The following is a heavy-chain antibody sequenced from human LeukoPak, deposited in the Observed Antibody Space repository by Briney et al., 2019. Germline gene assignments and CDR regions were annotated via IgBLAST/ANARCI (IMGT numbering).Heavy chain of an antibody. Sequence: PGESLTLSCAASGFTFSTYWMSWVRQAPGKGLEWVANIKEDGSEKYYVDSVKGRFTISRDNAKNSLYLQMNSLRAEDTAVYYCARVAPYPDYWGQGTLVTVSS. V-gene: IGHV3-7*01. CDR1: GFTFSTYW. CDR2: IKEDGSEK. CDR3: ARVAPYPDY. J-gene: IGHJ4*02.